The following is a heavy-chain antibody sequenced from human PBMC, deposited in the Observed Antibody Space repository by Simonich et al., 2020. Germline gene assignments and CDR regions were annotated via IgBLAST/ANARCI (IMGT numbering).Heavy chain of an antibody. CDR3: ARVGYSNYYYYGMDV. V-gene: IGHV4-38-2*01. D-gene: IGHD6-13*01. J-gene: IGHJ6*02. CDR2: IYHRGRP. Sequence: QVQLQESGPGLVKPSETLSLTCAVSGYSISSGYYWGWIRQPPGKGLERIGSIYHRGRPYYNPSLKSRVTISVDTSKNQFSLKLSSVTAADTAVYYCARVGYSNYYYYGMDVWGQGTTVTVSS. CDR1: GYSISSGYY.